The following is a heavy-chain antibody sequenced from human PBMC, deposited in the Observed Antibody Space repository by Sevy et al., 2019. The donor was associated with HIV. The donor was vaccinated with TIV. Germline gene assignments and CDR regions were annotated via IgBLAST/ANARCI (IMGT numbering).Heavy chain of an antibody. J-gene: IGHJ3*02. D-gene: IGHD3-16*02. CDR3: ARGLIMITFRGVIANGGDAFDI. CDR1: GYTFIDYY. Sequence: ASVKVSCKASGYTFIDYYIHWVRQAPGQGLEWMGWINPDNGGTNYAQKFQGRVTMTRDTSISTAYMELSRLRSDDTAVYYCARGLIMITFRGVIANGGDAFDIWGQGTMVTVSS. CDR2: INPDNGGT. V-gene: IGHV1-2*02.